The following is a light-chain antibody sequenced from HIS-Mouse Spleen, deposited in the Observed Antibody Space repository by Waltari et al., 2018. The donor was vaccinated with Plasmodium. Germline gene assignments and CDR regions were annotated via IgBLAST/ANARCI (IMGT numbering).Light chain of an antibody. J-gene: IGKJ2*01. V-gene: IGKV2-28*01. CDR2: LGS. CDR3: MQALQTPPT. CDR1: QSLLHSNGYNY. Sequence: DIVMTQSPLSLPVTPGEPASISCRSSQSLLHSNGYNYLDWYLQKPGKPPQLLIYLGSNRASGVPDRFSGSGSGTDFTLKISRVEAEDVGVYYCMQALQTPPTFGQGTKLEIK.